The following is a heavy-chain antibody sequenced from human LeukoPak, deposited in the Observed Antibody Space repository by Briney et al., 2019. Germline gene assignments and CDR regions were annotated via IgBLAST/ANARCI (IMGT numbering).Heavy chain of an antibody. CDR3: ASSRGYSYGFDY. V-gene: IGHV4-61*10. D-gene: IGHD5-18*01. CDR2: IYYSGST. CDR1: GGSISSGSYY. J-gene: IGHJ4*02. Sequence: SETLSLTCTVSGGSISSGSYYWSWIRQPAGKGLEWIGYIYYSGSTNYNPSLKSRVTISVDTSKNQFSLKLSSVTAADTAVYYCASSRGYSYGFDYWGQGTLVTVSS.